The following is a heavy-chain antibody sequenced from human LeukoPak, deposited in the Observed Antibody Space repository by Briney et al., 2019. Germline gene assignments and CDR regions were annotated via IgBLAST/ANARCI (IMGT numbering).Heavy chain of an antibody. CDR2: IYYSGST. V-gene: IGHV4-59*01. CDR3: ARAGSSSWFGDWFDP. CDR1: GGSISGYY. Sequence: SETLSLTCTVSGGSISGYYWNWIWQPPGKGLEWIGYIYYSGSTNYNPSLKSRVTISVDTSKNQFSLKLRSVIAADTAVYYCARAGSSSWFGDWFDPWGQGTLVTVSS. D-gene: IGHD6-13*01. J-gene: IGHJ5*02.